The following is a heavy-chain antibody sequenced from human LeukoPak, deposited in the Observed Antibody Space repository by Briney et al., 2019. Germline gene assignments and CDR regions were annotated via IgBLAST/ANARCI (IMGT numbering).Heavy chain of an antibody. V-gene: IGHV1-69*01. CDR1: GDTFSSYD. CDR2: ITPIFGTP. CDR3: ARAANWGIRYYFDY. J-gene: IGHJ4*02. Sequence: SVKVSCKASGDTFSSYDISWVRQAPGQGLEWIGGITPIFGTPNYAQKFQGRVTITADESTSTAYVELSSLRSEDTAVYYCARAANWGIRYYFDYWGQGTLVTVSS. D-gene: IGHD7-27*01.